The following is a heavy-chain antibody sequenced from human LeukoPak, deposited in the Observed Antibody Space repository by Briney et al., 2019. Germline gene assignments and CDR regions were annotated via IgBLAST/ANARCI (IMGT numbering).Heavy chain of an antibody. Sequence: ASVKVSCKVSGHTLSELSMHWVRQGPGKGLEWIGGFDPEDVETIYAQKFQGRVTMTEDTSIETTYMELTSLTSEDTAVYYCATGYYYGSGRLPQAMDVWGKGTTVTISS. CDR1: GHTLSELS. CDR3: ATGYYYGSGRLPQAMDV. V-gene: IGHV1-24*01. D-gene: IGHD3-10*01. CDR2: FDPEDVET. J-gene: IGHJ6*04.